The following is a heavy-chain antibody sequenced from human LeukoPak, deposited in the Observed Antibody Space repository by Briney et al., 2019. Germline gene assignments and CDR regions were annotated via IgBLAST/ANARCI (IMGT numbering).Heavy chain of an antibody. CDR3: ARDKNWKPDY. CDR1: GYSFTTYG. CDR2: ISAYNGNT. J-gene: IGHJ4*02. V-gene: IGHV1-18*01. Sequence: ASVKVSCKASGYSFTTYGFSWVRQAPGEALKWMGWISAYNGNTNYAQRLQGRVTMTTDTSTSTVYMELRSLRSDDTAVYYCARDKNWKPDYWGQGTLVTVSS. D-gene: IGHD1-1*01.